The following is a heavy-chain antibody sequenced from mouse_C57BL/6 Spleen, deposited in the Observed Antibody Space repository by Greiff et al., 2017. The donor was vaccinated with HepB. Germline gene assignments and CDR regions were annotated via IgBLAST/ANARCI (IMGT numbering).Heavy chain of an antibody. Sequence: LVEPGASVKISCKASGYSFTDYNMNWVKQSNGKSLEWIGVINPNYGTTSYNQKFKGKATLTVDQSSSTAYMQLNSLTSEDSAVYYCAKADYYGSSYDFDYWGQGTTLTVSS. CDR3: AKADYYGSSYDFDY. V-gene: IGHV1-39*01. D-gene: IGHD1-1*01. CDR1: GYSFTDYN. CDR2: INPNYGTT. J-gene: IGHJ2*01.